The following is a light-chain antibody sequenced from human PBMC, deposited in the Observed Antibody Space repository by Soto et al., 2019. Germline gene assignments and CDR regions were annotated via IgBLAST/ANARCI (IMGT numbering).Light chain of an antibody. Sequence: EIVVTQSPSTLSMSPGEGATXYFSASQLVDSNLTWYHHKPGDAPRLLINGASTLWTDIPSTFSGGRSGTEFILTISSLRSEDVAVYYCRQYSNCPLSVAVVTKVDIK. CDR3: RQYSNCPLS. CDR1: QLVDSN. V-gene: IGKV3-15*01. J-gene: IGKJ4*01. CDR2: GAS.